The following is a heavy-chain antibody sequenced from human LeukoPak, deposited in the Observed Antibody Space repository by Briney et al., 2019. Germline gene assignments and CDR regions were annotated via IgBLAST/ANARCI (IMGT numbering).Heavy chain of an antibody. CDR2: IYSGGST. V-gene: IGHV3-53*01. CDR3: ARGYSSSWYWNWFDP. Sequence: GGSLRLSCAVSGFIVSSNYMSWVRQAPGKGLEWVAVIYSGGSTYYADSVKGRFTIPRDNSQNTRYLHVNSLRAADTAGNYLARGYSSSWYWNWFDPWGQATLVTV. CDR1: GFIVSSNY. D-gene: IGHD6-13*01. J-gene: IGHJ5*02.